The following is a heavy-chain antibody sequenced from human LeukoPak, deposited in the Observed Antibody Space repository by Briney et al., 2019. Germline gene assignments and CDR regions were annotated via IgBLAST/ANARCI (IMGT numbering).Heavy chain of an antibody. V-gene: IGHV3-33*08. CDR1: GFTFSDYY. CDR2: IWYDGSKQ. D-gene: IGHD2-15*01. J-gene: IGHJ4*02. Sequence: GGSLRLSCTASGFTFSDYYMSWIRQAPGKGLEWVAAIWYDGSKQYYADSVKGRFTISRDDSKNTLYLQMNSLRAEDTAVYYCARDPSSTLDYWGQGTLVTVSS. CDR3: ARDPSSTLDY.